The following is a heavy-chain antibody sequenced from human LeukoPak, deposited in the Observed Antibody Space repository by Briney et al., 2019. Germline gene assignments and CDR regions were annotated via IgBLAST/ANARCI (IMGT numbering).Heavy chain of an antibody. CDR3: AELGITMIGGV. V-gene: IGHV3-48*03. CDR1: GFTFSSYE. Sequence: GGSLRLSCAASGFTFSSYEMNWVRQAPGKGLEWVSYISSSGSTIYYADSVKGRFTISRDNAKDSLYLQMNCLRAEDTAVYYCAELGITMIGGVWGKGTTVTISS. D-gene: IGHD3-10*02. J-gene: IGHJ6*04. CDR2: ISSSGSTI.